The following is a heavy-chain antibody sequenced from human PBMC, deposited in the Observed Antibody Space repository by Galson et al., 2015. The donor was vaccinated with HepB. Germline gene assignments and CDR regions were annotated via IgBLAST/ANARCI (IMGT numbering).Heavy chain of an antibody. CDR2: IKCKTDGGTT. Sequence: SLRLSCAASGFTFSNAWMNWVRQAPGKGLKWVGRIKCKTDGGTTDYAAPVKGRFTISRDDSTNTLYLQMNSLKTEDIAVCYCTTDKLEAVGDAFDIWGQGTMVTVSS. CDR1: GFTFSNAW. CDR3: TTDKLEAVGDAFDI. V-gene: IGHV3-15*07. J-gene: IGHJ3*02. D-gene: IGHD6-19*01.